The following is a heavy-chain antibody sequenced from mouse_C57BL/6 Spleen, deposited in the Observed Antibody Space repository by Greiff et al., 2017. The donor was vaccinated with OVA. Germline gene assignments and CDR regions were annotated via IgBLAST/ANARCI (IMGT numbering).Heavy chain of an antibody. Sequence: SGAELVRPGASVTLSCKASGYTFTDYEMHWVKQTPVHGLEWIGAIDPETGGTAYNQKFKGKAILTADKSSSTAYMELRSLTSEDSAVYYCTRGEVITTMDYWGQGTSVTVSS. CDR1: GYTFTDYE. CDR3: TRGEVITTMDY. V-gene: IGHV1-15*01. D-gene: IGHD1-1*01. CDR2: IDPETGGT. J-gene: IGHJ4*01.